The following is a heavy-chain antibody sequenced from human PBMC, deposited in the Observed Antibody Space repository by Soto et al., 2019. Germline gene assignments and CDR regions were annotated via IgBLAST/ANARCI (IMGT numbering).Heavy chain of an antibody. CDR1: GYTFTNYG. D-gene: IGHD5-18*01. CDR3: ARDQAMAQFDY. Sequence: QVQLVQSGAEVKKPGASVKVSCKASGYTFTNYGISWVRQAPGQGLEWMGWINAYNGNTKYAQKRQGRVTMTTDTTTSTAYMELRSLRSDATAVYYCARDQAMAQFDYWGQGTLVTVSS. J-gene: IGHJ4*02. CDR2: INAYNGNT. V-gene: IGHV1-18*01.